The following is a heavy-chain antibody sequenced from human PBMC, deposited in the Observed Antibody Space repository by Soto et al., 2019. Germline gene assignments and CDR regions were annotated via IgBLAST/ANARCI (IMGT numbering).Heavy chain of an antibody. Sequence: EVQLVESGGGLVQPGGSLRLSCAASGFTFSSYSMNWVRQAPGKGLAWVSYISRRSSTIYYADSVKCLFTISRDNAKIALCRRVNSLSSAGTAVYYSAREEGLPTCCAPWGQGALVTVSS. V-gene: IGHV3-48*01. CDR1: GFTFSSYS. CDR2: ISRRSSTI. J-gene: IGHJ5*02. CDR3: AREEGLPTCCAP. D-gene: IGHD2-2*01.